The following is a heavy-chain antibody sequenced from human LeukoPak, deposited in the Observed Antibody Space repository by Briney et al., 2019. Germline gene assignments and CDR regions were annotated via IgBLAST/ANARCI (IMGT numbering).Heavy chain of an antibody. J-gene: IGHJ4*02. CDR3: VREGTSGNGEGYNSYDY. D-gene: IGHD5-24*01. CDR1: GFTFSNFG. Sequence: GRSLTLSCAATGFTFSNFGMHWVRQAPGNGLEWVAVVCYNGRNKYYRDSVKGRFTISRDNFKNTLHLQMNSLRVEDTAMYYCVREGTSGNGEGYNSYDYWGQGTLVTVSS. V-gene: IGHV3-33*01. CDR2: VCYNGRNK.